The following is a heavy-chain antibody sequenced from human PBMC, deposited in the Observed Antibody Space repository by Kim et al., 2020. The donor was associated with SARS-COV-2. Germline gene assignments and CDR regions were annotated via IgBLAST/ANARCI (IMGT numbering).Heavy chain of an antibody. Sequence: GESLKISCKGSGYSFTSYWIGWVRQMPGKGLEWMGIIYPGDSDTRYSPSFQGQVTISADKSISTAYLQWSSLKASDTAMYYCARLLPRFMGIVAAGVLGYYYGMDVWGQGTTVTVSS. J-gene: IGHJ6*02. CDR3: ARLLPRFMGIVAAGVLGYYYGMDV. D-gene: IGHD6-13*01. CDR2: IYPGDSDT. V-gene: IGHV5-51*01. CDR1: GYSFTSYW.